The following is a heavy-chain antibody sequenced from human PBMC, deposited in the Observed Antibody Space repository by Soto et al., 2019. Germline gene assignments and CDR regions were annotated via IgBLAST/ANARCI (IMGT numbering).Heavy chain of an antibody. V-gene: IGHV3-72*01. D-gene: IGHD1-26*01. CDR1: GFTFRDHY. CDR2: IRNKPNNYAT. CDR3: YRGWAFGELRPGAFDY. J-gene: IGHJ4*02. Sequence: EVQLVESGGGLVQPGGSLRLSCAASGFTFRDHYMHWVRQAPGKGLEWVGRIRNKPNNYATEYAASGKDRFTISRDDSKNSLYLQMKSLKTVDTDVYYCYRGWAFGELRPGAFDYWGQGTLVTVSS.